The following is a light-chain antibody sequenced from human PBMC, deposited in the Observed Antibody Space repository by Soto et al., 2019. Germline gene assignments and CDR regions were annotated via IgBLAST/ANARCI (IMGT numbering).Light chain of an antibody. J-gene: IGLJ2*01. V-gene: IGLV4-69*01. Sequence: QPVLTQSPSASASLGASVKLTCTLSSGHSSYAIAWHQQQPEKGPRYLMKLNSDGSHSKGDGIPDRFSGSSSGAERYLTISSLQSEDEADYYCQTWVTGTYVVFGGWTKLTVL. CDR2: LNSDGSH. CDR3: QTWVTGTYVV. CDR1: SGHSSYA.